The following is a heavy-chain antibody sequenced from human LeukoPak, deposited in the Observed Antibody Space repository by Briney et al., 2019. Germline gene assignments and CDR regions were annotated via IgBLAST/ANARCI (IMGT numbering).Heavy chain of an antibody. CDR2: IYPGYSDT. CDR3: ARLTYYYDSSGYYYVPQPDDY. V-gene: IGHV5-51*01. Sequence: GESLKISCKGPGYSFTSYWIGWVRQMPGKGLEWMGIIYPGYSDTRHSPSLQGQVTISADKSSSTAYLQWSSLKASDTAMYYCARLTYYYDSSGYYYVPQPDDYWGQGTLVTVSS. CDR1: GYSFTSYW. J-gene: IGHJ4*02. D-gene: IGHD3-22*01.